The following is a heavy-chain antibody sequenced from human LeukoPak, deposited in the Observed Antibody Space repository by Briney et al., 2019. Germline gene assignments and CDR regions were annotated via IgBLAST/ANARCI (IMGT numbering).Heavy chain of an antibody. Sequence: GTSLRLSCAASGFTFSSYGIHWVRQAPGKGLEWVAVIWFDGSNQLYTDSVQGRFSISRDNSINTVDLQMNSLRAEDTAVYYCAKDRIQLWLSPSQLFDYWGQGTLVTVSS. CDR3: AKDRIQLWLSPSQLFDY. CDR2: IWFDGSNQ. D-gene: IGHD5-18*01. V-gene: IGHV3-33*03. CDR1: GFTFSSYG. J-gene: IGHJ4*02.